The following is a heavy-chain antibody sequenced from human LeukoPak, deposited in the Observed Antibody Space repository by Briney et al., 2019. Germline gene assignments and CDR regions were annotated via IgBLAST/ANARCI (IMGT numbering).Heavy chain of an antibody. D-gene: IGHD2-15*01. V-gene: IGHV4-59*01. Sequence: PSETLSLTCNVSGGSISGYHWSWIRQPPGKGLEWLGYIYYSGSSNYNPSLKSRVTISADTSKNQFSLKLSSVTAADTAVYYCAREHIGYCSGGSCSYYYGMDVWGQGTTVTVSS. CDR2: IYYSGSS. CDR1: GGSISGYH. J-gene: IGHJ6*02. CDR3: AREHIGYCSGGSCSYYYGMDV.